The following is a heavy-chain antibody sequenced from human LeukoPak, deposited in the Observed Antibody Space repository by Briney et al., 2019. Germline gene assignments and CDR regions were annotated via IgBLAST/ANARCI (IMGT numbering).Heavy chain of an antibody. D-gene: IGHD4-17*01. V-gene: IGHV4-34*01. CDR2: INHSGST. CDR1: GGSFSGYY. CDR3: ARQMTTVIYAPFDY. Sequence: SSETLSLTCAVYGGSFSGYYWSWIRQPPGKGQEWIGEINHSGSTNYNPSLKSRVTISVDTSKNQFSLKLNSVTAADTAVYYCARQMTTVIYAPFDYWGQGTLVTVSS. J-gene: IGHJ4*02.